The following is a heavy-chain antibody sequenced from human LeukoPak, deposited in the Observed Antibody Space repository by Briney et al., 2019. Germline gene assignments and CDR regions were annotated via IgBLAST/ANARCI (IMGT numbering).Heavy chain of an antibody. CDR2: ISYDGRNK. D-gene: IGHD2/OR15-2a*01. CDR1: GFTFSSYA. CDR3: ARVIGLVDYFDY. V-gene: IGHV3-30*04. J-gene: IGHJ4*02. Sequence: GGSLRLSCAASGFTFSSYAMHWVRQAPGKGMEGVAVISYDGRNKYYADSVKGRFTISRDNSKNPLYLQMNSLRAEDTAVYYCARVIGLVDYFDYWGQGTLVTVSS.